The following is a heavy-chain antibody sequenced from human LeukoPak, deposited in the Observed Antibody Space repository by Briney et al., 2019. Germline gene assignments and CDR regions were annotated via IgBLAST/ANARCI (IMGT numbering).Heavy chain of an antibody. D-gene: IGHD2-2*01. CDR2: ISYDGSNK. J-gene: IGHJ6*02. CDR1: GFTFSSYA. CDR3: ASWRVHCSSTSCYVGYGMDV. V-gene: IGHV3-30-3*01. Sequence: GRSLRLSCAASGFTFSSYAMHWVRQAPGKGLEWVAVISYDGSNKYYADSVKGRFTISRDNSKNTLYLQMNSLRAEDTAVYYCASWRVHCSSTSCYVGYGMDVWGQGTTVTVSS.